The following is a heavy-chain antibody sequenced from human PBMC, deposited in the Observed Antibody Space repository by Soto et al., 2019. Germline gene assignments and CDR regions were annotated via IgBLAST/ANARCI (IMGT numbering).Heavy chain of an antibody. J-gene: IGHJ6*02. CDR3: AREVYRNYVGGMDV. CDR1: GYTFTSYG. V-gene: IGHV1-18*04. CDR2: ISAYNGNT. Sequence: GASVKVSCKASGYTFTSYGISWVRKAPGQGLEWMGWISAYNGNTNYAQKLQGRVTMTTDTSTSTAYMELRSLRSDDTAVYYCAREVYRNYVGGMDVWGQGTTVTVSS. D-gene: IGHD1-7*01.